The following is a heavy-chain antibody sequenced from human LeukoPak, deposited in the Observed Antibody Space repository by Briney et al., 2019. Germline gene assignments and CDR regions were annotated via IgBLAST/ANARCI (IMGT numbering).Heavy chain of an antibody. CDR1: AITFSNSW. J-gene: IGHJ4*02. CDR3: ARGPDYDILADYFDY. V-gene: IGHV3-23*01. D-gene: IGHD3-9*01. CDR2: ISGSGGST. Sequence: PGGSLRLSCAASAITFSNSWMNWVRQAPGKGLEWVSAISGSGGSTYYADSVKGRFTISRDNSKNTLFLQMNSLRPEDTAVYYCARGPDYDILADYFDYWGQGTLVTVSS.